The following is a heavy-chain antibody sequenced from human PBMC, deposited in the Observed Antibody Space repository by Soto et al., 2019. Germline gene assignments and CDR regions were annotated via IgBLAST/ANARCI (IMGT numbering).Heavy chain of an antibody. CDR1: GGSFSGYY. V-gene: IGHV4-34*01. J-gene: IGHJ3*02. Sequence: ETLSLTCAVYGGSFSGYYWSWIRQPPGKGLEWIGEINHSGSTNYSPSLKSRVTISVDTSKNQFSLKLSSVTAADTAVYYCAGDPTTADAFVIWGQGTMVTVSS. CDR3: AGDPTTADAFVI. CDR2: INHSGST. D-gene: IGHD4-17*01.